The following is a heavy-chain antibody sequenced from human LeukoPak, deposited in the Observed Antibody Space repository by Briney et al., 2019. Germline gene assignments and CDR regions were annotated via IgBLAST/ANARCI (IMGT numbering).Heavy chain of an antibody. D-gene: IGHD1-20*01. Sequence: GESLKISCKGSGYSFTSYWSGWVRQMHGKDLEWMGIIYPIDSDTRYSPSFQGQVTISADQSISTAYLQWSSLKASDTAMYYCARGSLNWPFDYWGQGTLVTVSS. CDR1: GYSFTSYW. CDR2: IYPIDSDT. J-gene: IGHJ4*02. V-gene: IGHV5-51*01. CDR3: ARGSLNWPFDY.